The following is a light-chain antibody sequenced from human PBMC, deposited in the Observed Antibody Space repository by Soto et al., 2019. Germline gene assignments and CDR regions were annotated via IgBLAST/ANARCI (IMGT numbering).Light chain of an antibody. Sequence: IVLTQAPLSLPVIPGEAASISCSSSQSLFDRDDDKTYLDWYLQRPGQSPQLLIYMLSHRASGVPDRFSGSGSDTDFTLKISRVEPEDVGVYYCMQRMKFTLPFGGGTKVDIX. J-gene: IGKJ4*01. CDR3: MQRMKFTLP. V-gene: IGKV2-40*01. CDR2: MLS. CDR1: QSLFDRDDDKTY.